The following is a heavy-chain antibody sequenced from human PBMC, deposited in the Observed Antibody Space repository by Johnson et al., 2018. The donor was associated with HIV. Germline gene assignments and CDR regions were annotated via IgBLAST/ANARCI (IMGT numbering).Heavy chain of an antibody. D-gene: IGHD3-10*01. CDR1: GFTFSS. J-gene: IGHJ3*02. Sequence: QMQLVESGGGVVQPGRSLRLSCAASGFTFSSMHWDRQAPGKGLEWVAVISHDGSHKYYADSVKGRFSLSRDNSKNTLYVQMNSLRVEDTAVYYCAKDDSPSGAFDIWGQGTMVIVSS. CDR3: AKDDSPSGAFDI. V-gene: IGHV3-30*18. CDR2: ISHDGSHK.